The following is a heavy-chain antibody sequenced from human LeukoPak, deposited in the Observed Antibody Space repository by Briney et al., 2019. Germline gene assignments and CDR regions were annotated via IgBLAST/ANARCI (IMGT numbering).Heavy chain of an antibody. CDR3: ARENPPLRYFDWPPLGYFDY. Sequence: ASVKVSCKASGYTFTSYGISWVRQAPGQGLEWMGWISAYNGNTNYAQKLQGRVTMTTDTSTSTAYMELRSLRSDDTAVYYCARENPPLRYFDWPPLGYFDYWGQGTLVTVSS. J-gene: IGHJ4*02. D-gene: IGHD3-9*01. V-gene: IGHV1-18*01. CDR2: ISAYNGNT. CDR1: GYTFTSYG.